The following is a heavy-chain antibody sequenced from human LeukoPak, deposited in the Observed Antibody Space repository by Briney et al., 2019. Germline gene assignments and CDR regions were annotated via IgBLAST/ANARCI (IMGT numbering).Heavy chain of an antibody. CDR1: GYSFTTYW. J-gene: IGHJ3*02. D-gene: IGHD3-10*01. V-gene: IGHV5-51*01. CDR2: IYPGDSDT. CDR3: ARILQWFGEFGGFDI. Sequence: GESLKISCKASGYSFTTYWIGWVRQMPGKGLEWMGIIYPGDSDTRYSPSFQGQVTISADKSISTAYLQWSSLKASDTAMYYCARILQWFGEFGGFDIWGQGTMVTVSS.